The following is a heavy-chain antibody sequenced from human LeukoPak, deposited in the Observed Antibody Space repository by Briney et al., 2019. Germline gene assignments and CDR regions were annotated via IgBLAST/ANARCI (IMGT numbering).Heavy chain of an antibody. D-gene: IGHD3-10*01. CDR2: ISWNSGSI. CDR3: AKGGSGSYPGYFDY. V-gene: IGHV3-9*01. Sequence: PGGSLRLSCAASGFTFDDYAIHWVRQAPGKGLEWVSGISWNSGSIGYADSVKGRFTISRDNAKNSLYLQMNSLRAEDTALYYCAKGGSGSYPGYFDYWGQGTLVTVSS. CDR1: GFTFDDYA. J-gene: IGHJ4*02.